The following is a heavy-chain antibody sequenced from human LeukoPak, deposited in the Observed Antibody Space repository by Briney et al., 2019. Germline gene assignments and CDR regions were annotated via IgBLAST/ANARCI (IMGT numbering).Heavy chain of an antibody. Sequence: GGSLRLSCAASGFIFSGHVMHWVRQAPGKGLEWVSLISYDGSNKDFADSVKGRFTISRDNAKSSLYLQLNSLRAEDTGVYYCAREGSRSYWGQGTLVTVSS. CDR1: GFIFSGHV. CDR3: AREGSRSY. J-gene: IGHJ4*02. V-gene: IGHV3-30-3*01. CDR2: ISYDGSNK.